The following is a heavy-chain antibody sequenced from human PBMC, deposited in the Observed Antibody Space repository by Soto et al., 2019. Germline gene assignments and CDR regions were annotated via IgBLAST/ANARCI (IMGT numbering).Heavy chain of an antibody. V-gene: IGHV4-38-2*02. CDR3: ARDGFVVVPASSSYYYYGMDV. J-gene: IGHJ6*02. Sequence: SETLSLTCAVSGYSISSGYYWGWIRQPPGKGLEWIGSIYHSGSTYYNPSLKSRVTIPVDTSKNQFSLKLSSVTAADTAVYYCARDGFVVVPASSSYYYYGMDVWGQGTTVTVSS. D-gene: IGHD2-2*01. CDR1: GYSISSGYY. CDR2: IYHSGST.